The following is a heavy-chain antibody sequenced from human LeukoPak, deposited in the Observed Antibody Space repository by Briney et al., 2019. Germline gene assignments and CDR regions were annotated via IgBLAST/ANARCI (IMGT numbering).Heavy chain of an antibody. J-gene: IGHJ2*01. CDR2: IKSKTDGGTT. Sequence: PGGSLRLSCAASGFTFSNAWMSWVRQAPGKGLEWVGRIKSKTDGGTTDYAAPVKGRFTISRDDSKNTLYLQMNSLKTEDTAVYYCTTPPRSLRYWYFDLWGRGTLVTVSS. CDR1: GFTFSNAW. D-gene: IGHD5/OR15-5a*01. V-gene: IGHV3-15*01. CDR3: TTPPRSLRYWYFDL.